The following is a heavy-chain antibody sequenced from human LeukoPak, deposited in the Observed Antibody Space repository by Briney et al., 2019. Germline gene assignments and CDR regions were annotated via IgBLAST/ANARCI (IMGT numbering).Heavy chain of an antibody. J-gene: IGHJ4*02. CDR3: AKDRAYYSDSSGYYLVRAYDY. V-gene: IGHV3-23*01. CDR1: RFTFSTYA. CDR2: ISGSGGST. D-gene: IGHD3-22*01. Sequence: PGGSLRLSCAASRFTFSTYAMSWVRQAPGKGLEWVSGISGSGGSTFYADSVKGRFTISRDNSKNTLYLQMNSLRAEDTAVYYCAKDRAYYSDSSGYYLVRAYDYWGQGTLVTVS.